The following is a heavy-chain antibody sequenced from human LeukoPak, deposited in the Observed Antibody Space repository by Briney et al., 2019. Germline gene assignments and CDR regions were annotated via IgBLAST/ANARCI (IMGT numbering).Heavy chain of an antibody. CDR2: IILIFGTA. CDR1: GGTFSSYA. J-gene: IGHJ4*02. CDR3: ARGEVPPHYFDY. V-gene: IGHV1-69*13. Sequence: SVKVSRKASGGTFSSYAISWVRQAPGQGLEWVGGIILIFGTANYAQKFQGRVTITADESTNTAYMELSSLRSEDTAVYYCARGEVPPHYFDYWGQGTLVTVSS.